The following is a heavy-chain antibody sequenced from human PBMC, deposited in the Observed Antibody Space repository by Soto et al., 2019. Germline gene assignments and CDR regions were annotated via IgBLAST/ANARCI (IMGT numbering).Heavy chain of an antibody. CDR1: GGSISSDGYY. CDR2: IYYSGSI. V-gene: IGHV4-31*03. CDR3: ERYLQYESTGSSDY. Sequence: SETLSLTCTVSGGSISSDGYYWSWIRQHPGKGLEWIGYIYYSGSIFYNPSLKSRVAISVARSKNQFSLKVSSVTAADTAVYYCERYLQYESTGSSDYWGQGTLVTVS. J-gene: IGHJ4*02. D-gene: IGHD3-22*01.